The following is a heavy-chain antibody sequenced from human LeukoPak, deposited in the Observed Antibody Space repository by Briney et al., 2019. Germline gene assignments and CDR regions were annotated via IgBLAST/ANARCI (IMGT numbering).Heavy chain of an antibody. CDR1: GYTFTTYD. D-gene: IGHD4-23*01. CDR2: MNPNGGNT. Sequence: ASVKVSCKASGYTFTTYDIDWVRQATGQGLEWMGWMNPNGGNTGYAQKFQGRVTMTRNTSISTAYMELSSLRSEDTAVYYRARGPNKSDGGNSGSAWFDPWGQGTLVTVSS. CDR3: ARGPNKSDGGNSGSAWFDP. V-gene: IGHV1-8*01. J-gene: IGHJ5*02.